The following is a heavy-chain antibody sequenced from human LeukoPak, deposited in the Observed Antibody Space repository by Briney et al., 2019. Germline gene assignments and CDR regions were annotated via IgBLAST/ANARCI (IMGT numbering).Heavy chain of an antibody. D-gene: IGHD3-22*01. J-gene: IGHJ6*02. CDR3: ARLPLQRYYYDSSGNYYYYGMDV. Sequence: PSETLSLTCTVSGGSVSSGSYYWSWIRQPPGKGLEWIGYIYCSGSPNYNPSLKSRVTISIDTSKNQFSLKLTSVTAADTAVYYCARLPLQRYYYDSSGNYYYYGMDVWGQGTTVTVSS. CDR2: IYCSGSP. CDR1: GGSVSSGSYY. V-gene: IGHV4-61*01.